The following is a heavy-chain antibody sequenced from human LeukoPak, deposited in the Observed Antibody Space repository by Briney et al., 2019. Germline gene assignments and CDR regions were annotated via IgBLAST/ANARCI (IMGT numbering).Heavy chain of an antibody. CDR3: TRDRGAYNLYDY. CDR2: IRSKAYGETA. CDR1: GFTFGDYA. Sequence: GGSLRLSCTASGFTFGDYAMSWIRQAPGKGLGWVGFIRSKAYGETADYAASVKGRFTISSDDSKAIAYLQMNSLKTEDTAVYHCTRDRGAYNLYDYWGQGTLVTVSS. D-gene: IGHD1-1*01. V-gene: IGHV3-49*03. J-gene: IGHJ4*02.